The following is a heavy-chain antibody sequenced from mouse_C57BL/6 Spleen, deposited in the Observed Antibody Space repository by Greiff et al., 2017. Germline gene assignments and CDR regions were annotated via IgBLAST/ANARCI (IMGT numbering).Heavy chain of an antibody. J-gene: IGHJ4*01. Sequence: QVQLKQSGAELARPGASVKMSCKASGYTFTSYTMHWVKQRPGQGLEWIGYINPSSGYTKYNQKFKDKATLTADKSSSTAYMQLSSLTSEDSAVYYCARYGSSYDYYAMDYWGQGTSVTVSS. CDR3: ARYGSSYDYYAMDY. CDR1: GYTFTSYT. V-gene: IGHV1-4*01. D-gene: IGHD1-1*01. CDR2: INPSSGYT.